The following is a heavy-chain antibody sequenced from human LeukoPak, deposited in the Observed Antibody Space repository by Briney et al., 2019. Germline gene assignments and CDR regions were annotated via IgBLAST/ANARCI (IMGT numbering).Heavy chain of an antibody. CDR3: ARGSRGDDYDFWSGLNWFDP. Sequence: GESLKISCKGSGYSFTSYWIGWVRQMPGKGLEWMGIIYPGDSDTRYSPSFQGQVTISADKSISTAYLQWSSLKASDTAMYYCARGSRGDDYDFWSGLNWFDPWGQGTLVTVSS. D-gene: IGHD3-3*01. V-gene: IGHV5-51*01. J-gene: IGHJ5*02. CDR2: IYPGDSDT. CDR1: GYSFTSYW.